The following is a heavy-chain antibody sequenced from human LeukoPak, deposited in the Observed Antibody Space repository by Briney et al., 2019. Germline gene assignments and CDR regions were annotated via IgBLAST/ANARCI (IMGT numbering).Heavy chain of an antibody. CDR1: GFTFSSYA. J-gene: IGHJ3*02. CDR2: ISGSGGST. CDR3: AKEYCGGDCPHDAFGI. Sequence: PGGSLRLSCAASGFTFSSYAMSWVRQAPGKGLEWVSAISGSGGSTYYADSVKGRFTISRDNSKNTLYLQMNSLRAEDTAVYYCAKEYCGGDCPHDAFGIWGQGTMVTVSS. V-gene: IGHV3-23*01. D-gene: IGHD2-21*02.